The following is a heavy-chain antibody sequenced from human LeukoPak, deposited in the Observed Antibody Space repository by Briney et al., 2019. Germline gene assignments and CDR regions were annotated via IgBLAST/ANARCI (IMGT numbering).Heavy chain of an antibody. CDR2: IKQDESER. CDR1: GFSFSSYW. Sequence: PGGSLILSCEGSGFSFSSYWMTWVRQSPGKGPEWVANIKQDESERYTVDSAKGRFTISRDNAKNSVYLQMNSLRAEDTALYYCARLSAYYYGSYFYYYMDVWGKGTTVTVSS. J-gene: IGHJ6*03. CDR3: ARLSAYYYGSYFYYYMDV. V-gene: IGHV3-7*01. D-gene: IGHD3-10*01.